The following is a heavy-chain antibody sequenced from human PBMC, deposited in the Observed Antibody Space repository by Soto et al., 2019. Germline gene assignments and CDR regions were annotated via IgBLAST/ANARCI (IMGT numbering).Heavy chain of an antibody. CDR3: ARAMGRSYQWYGPGEYFQY. J-gene: IGHJ1*01. D-gene: IGHD2-15*01. CDR1: GFTFSSYC. Sequence: QVQLVESGGGVVQPGRSLRLSCEGFGFTFSSYCMHWVRQAPGKGLEWVAVISYDGSNQYYGDSVKGRFTISRDDSKNTLYLQMNRLRSEDTAVYYCARAMGRSYQWYGPGEYFQYWGQGTLVTVSS. CDR2: ISYDGSNQ. V-gene: IGHV3-33*08.